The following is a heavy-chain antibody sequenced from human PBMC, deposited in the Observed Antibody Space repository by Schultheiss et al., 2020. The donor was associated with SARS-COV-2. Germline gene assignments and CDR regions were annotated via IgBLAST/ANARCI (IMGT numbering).Heavy chain of an antibody. CDR1: GFTFSDYY. CDR3: AGPHPDIVVVPAASDYYYYGMDV. D-gene: IGHD2-2*01. Sequence: GESLKISCAASGFTFSDYYMSWIRQAPGKGLEWVSYISSSGSTIYYADSVKGRFTISRDNAKNSLYLQMNSLRAEDTAVYYCAGPHPDIVVVPAASDYYYYGMDVWGQGTTVTVSS. CDR2: ISSSGSTI. V-gene: IGHV3-11*01. J-gene: IGHJ6*02.